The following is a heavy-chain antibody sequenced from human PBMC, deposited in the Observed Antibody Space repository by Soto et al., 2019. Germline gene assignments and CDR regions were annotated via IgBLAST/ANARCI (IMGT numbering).Heavy chain of an antibody. CDR3: ARLSSDYGDYYFDY. J-gene: IGHJ4*02. CDR1: GGSISSSSYY. D-gene: IGHD4-17*01. Sequence: SETLSLTCTVSGGSISSSSYYWGWIRQPPGKGLEWIASIYYSGSTYYNKYLKSRVTISVDTSKNQFSLKLNSVTAADTAVYYCARLSSDYGDYYFDYWGQGTLVTVSS. V-gene: IGHV4-39*01. CDR2: IYYSGST.